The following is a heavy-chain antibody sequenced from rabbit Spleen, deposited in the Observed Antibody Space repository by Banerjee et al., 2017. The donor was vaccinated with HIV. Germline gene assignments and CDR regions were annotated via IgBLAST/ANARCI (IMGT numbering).Heavy chain of an antibody. Sequence: QELVESGGGLVQPGESLKLSCKASGFTLSSYYMNWVRQAPGKGLEWIACIASNSGSVTWYASWVNGRFTISKTSTTVTLQMTSLTAVDTATYFCARDHSSSGYWGFNWWGPGTLVTVS. CDR1: GFTLSSYY. J-gene: IGHJ4*01. CDR2: IASNSGSVT. CDR3: ARDHSSSGYWGFNW. D-gene: IGHD1-1*01. V-gene: IGHV1S40*01.